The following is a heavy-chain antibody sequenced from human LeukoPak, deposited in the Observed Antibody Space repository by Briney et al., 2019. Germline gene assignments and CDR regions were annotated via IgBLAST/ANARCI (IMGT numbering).Heavy chain of an antibody. D-gene: IGHD6-13*01. CDR2: FDPEDGET. Sequence: ASVKVSCKVSGYTLTELSMHWVRQAPGKGLEWMGGFDPEDGETIYAQKFQGRVTMTEDTSTDTAYMELSSLRSEDTAVYYCATSHLGIAAAGPANGAFDIWGQGTMVTVSS. CDR1: GYTLTELS. CDR3: ATSHLGIAAAGPANGAFDI. V-gene: IGHV1-24*01. J-gene: IGHJ3*02.